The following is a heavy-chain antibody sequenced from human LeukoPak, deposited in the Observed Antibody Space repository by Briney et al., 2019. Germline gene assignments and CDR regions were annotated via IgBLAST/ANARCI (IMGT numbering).Heavy chain of an antibody. V-gene: IGHV3-23*01. D-gene: IGHD5-18*01. CDR3: VKADGVTPE. J-gene: IGHJ4*02. CDR1: GFTFNNNA. Sequence: PGGSLRLSCAVSGFTFNNNATSWVRQAPGKGLECVSAISATGGATYYADSVKGRITISRDNSKSTLYLQMNSLRAEDTAVYYCVKADGVTPEWGQGTLVTVSS. CDR2: ISATGGAT.